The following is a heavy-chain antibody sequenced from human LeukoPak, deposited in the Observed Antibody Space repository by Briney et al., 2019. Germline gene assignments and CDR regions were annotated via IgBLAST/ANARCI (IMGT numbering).Heavy chain of an antibody. CDR1: GYSFTNYW. CDR2: IYPGDSDT. CDR3: ARRLTDTSGYYRGFDY. Sequence: GESLKISCKSSGYSFTNYWIGWVRQMAGKGLEWMGIIYPGDSDTTYSPSFQGQVTISADKSISTAYMQWSSLKASDTAMYYCARRLTDTSGYYRGFDYWGQGTLVTVSS. D-gene: IGHD3-22*01. J-gene: IGHJ4*02. V-gene: IGHV5-51*01.